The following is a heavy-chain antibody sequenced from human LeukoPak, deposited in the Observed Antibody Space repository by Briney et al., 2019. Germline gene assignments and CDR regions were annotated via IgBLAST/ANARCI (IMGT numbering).Heavy chain of an antibody. D-gene: IGHD6-19*01. Sequence: GGSLRLSCAASGFTFSKYWMLWFRQAPGKGLESVSRINTYGTVTIYADSVKGRFTVSRDNADNTMFLQMNSVRDEDTAVYYCATKQWLAPPPDSWGQGTPVTVSS. CDR2: INTYGTVT. V-gene: IGHV3-74*01. J-gene: IGHJ4*02. CDR1: GFTFSKYW. CDR3: ATKQWLAPPPDS.